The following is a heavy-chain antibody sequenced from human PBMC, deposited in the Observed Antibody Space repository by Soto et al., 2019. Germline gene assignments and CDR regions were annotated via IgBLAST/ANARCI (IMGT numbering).Heavy chain of an antibody. Sequence: KASETLSLTCTVSGGSLTSNSYYWGWIRQPPGKGLEWIGSFYYSQNTYFNPSLKGRVTISVDTSKNQFSLNLSAVTAADTAVYYCARRSTVTYDYWGQGFLVTVSS. CDR1: GGSLTSNSYY. D-gene: IGHD4-17*01. J-gene: IGHJ4*02. V-gene: IGHV4-39*01. CDR2: FYYSQNT. CDR3: ARRSTVTYDY.